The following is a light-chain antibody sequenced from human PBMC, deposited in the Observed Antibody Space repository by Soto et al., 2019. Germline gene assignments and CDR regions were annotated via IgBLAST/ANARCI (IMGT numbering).Light chain of an antibody. CDR3: SSYAGSNNFEEV. J-gene: IGLJ1*01. V-gene: IGLV2-8*01. CDR2: EVN. Sequence: QSALAQPPSASGSPEQSVTISCTGTSSDVGGYNYVSWNQQHPGKAPKLMIYEVNKRPSGVPDRFSGSKSGNTASLTVSGLQAEDESDYYCSSYAGSNNFEEVCGTGTKVTVL. CDR1: SSDVGGYNY.